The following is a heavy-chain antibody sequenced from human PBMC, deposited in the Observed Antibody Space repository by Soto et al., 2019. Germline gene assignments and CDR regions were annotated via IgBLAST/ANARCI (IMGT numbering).Heavy chain of an antibody. CDR2: IGTAGDT. D-gene: IGHD1-26*01. V-gene: IGHV3-13*01. Sequence: EVQLVESGGGLVQPGGSLRLSCAASGFTFSSYDMHWVRQATGKGLEWVSAIGTAGDTYYPGSVKGRFTISRENAKNSLYLQMNSLRAEDTAVYYCARHGIVGAVSYYYYGMDVWGQGPTVTVSS. J-gene: IGHJ6*02. CDR3: ARHGIVGAVSYYYYGMDV. CDR1: GFTFSSYD.